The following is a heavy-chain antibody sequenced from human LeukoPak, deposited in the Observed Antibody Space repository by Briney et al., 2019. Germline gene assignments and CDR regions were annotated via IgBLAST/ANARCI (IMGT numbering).Heavy chain of an antibody. CDR1: GFTFSSYG. V-gene: IGHV3-30*18. J-gene: IGHJ4*02. CDR3: AKDRGYYGSGTHFDY. D-gene: IGHD3-10*01. Sequence: PGGSLRLSCAASGFTFSSYGMHWVRQAPGKGLEWVAVTSYDGSNKYYADSVKGRFTISRDNSKNTLYLQMNSLRAEDTAVYYCAKDRGYYGSGTHFDYWGQGTLVTVSS. CDR2: TSYDGSNK.